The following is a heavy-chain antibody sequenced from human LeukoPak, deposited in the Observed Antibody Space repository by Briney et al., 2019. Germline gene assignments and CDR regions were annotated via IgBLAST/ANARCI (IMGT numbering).Heavy chain of an antibody. V-gene: IGHV3-48*01. J-gene: IGHJ4*02. CDR3: ARDGRGYSYGYPLDS. CDR1: GFTFSSYS. D-gene: IGHD5-18*01. CDR2: ISSSSSTI. Sequence: GGSLRLSCAASGFTFSSYSMNWVRQAPGKGLEWVSYISSSSSTIYYADSVKGRFTISRDNAKNSLYLQMNNLRAEDTAVYYRARDGRGYSYGYPLDSWGQGTLVTVSS.